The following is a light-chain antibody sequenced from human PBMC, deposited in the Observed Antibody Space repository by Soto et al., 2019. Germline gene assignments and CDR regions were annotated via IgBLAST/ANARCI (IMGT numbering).Light chain of an antibody. Sequence: VLTQSPATLSVSPGESATLSCSASQSISSHLALYQQKPGQAPRLLIYGASTMATGSPARFSGSGSGTEFTHTIILLQSEDFALDYCQKSKTCPWTFGQGNKLEI. CDR1: QSISSH. V-gene: IGKV3-15*01. CDR3: QKSKTCPWT. J-gene: IGKJ1*01. CDR2: GAS.